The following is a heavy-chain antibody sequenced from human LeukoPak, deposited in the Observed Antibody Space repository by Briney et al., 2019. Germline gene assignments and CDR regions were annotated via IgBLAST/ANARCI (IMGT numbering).Heavy chain of an antibody. CDR3: ARVQYQLLFEGNWFDP. Sequence: ASVKVSCRASGYTFTGYYIHWVRQAPAQGLEWMGWINPNSGDTHYAEKFQGRVTMTRDTSITTAYMDLNSLISEDTAVYYCARVQYQLLFEGNWFDPWGQGTLVTVSS. V-gene: IGHV1-2*02. CDR1: GYTFTGYY. J-gene: IGHJ5*02. D-gene: IGHD2-2*01. CDR2: INPNSGDT.